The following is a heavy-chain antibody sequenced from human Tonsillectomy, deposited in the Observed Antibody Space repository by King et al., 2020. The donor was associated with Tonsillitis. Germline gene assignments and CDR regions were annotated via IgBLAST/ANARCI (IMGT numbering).Heavy chain of an antibody. CDR3: ASDRGDSSGYYYNY. CDR2: IYYSGST. D-gene: IGHD3-22*01. J-gene: IGHJ4*02. CDR1: GGSVSSGSYY. Sequence: VQLQESGPGLVKPSETLSLTCTVSGGSVSSGSYYWSWIRQPPGKGLEWIGYIYYSGSTNYNPSLKSRVTISVDTSKNQFSLKLSSVTAADTAVYYCASDRGDSSGYYYNYWGQGTLVTVSS. V-gene: IGHV4-61*01.